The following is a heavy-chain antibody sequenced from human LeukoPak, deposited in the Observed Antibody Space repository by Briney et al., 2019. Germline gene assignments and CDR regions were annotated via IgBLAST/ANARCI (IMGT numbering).Heavy chain of an antibody. CDR3: TTTNY. D-gene: IGHD2-2*01. CDR1: GFTFSGST. Sequence: GGSLRLSCAASGFTFSGSTMHWVRQASGKGLQWVGRIRSKVNSHATAYAASVKGRFTIARDDSKKTAYLQMNRLKTEDTAVYYCTTTNYWGQGTLVTVSS. V-gene: IGHV3-73*01. J-gene: IGHJ4*02. CDR2: IRSKVNSHAT.